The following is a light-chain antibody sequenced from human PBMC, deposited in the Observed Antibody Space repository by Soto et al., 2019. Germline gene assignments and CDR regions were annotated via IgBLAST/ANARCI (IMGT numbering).Light chain of an antibody. CDR3: SSYISTSRDV. Sequence: QSVLTQPPSVSGSPGQSVTISCTGTSSEIGKYDRVSGYQQPPGTATKLINYEVTNRPSGVPARFSGSKSGNTASLTISGLQAEDEADYYCSSYISTSRDVFGAGTKVTVL. J-gene: IGLJ1*01. CDR1: SSEIGKYDR. CDR2: EVT. V-gene: IGLV2-18*02.